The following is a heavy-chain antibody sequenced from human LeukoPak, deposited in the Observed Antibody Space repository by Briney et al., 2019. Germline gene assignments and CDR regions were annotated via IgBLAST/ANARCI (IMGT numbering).Heavy chain of an antibody. Sequence: GGSLRLSCAASAFTFGGFMVHWVRQARGKGLEWVSSVTFHGEIPYYSGSVMGRFTISRDNARDTVSLQMSSLSAEDTAIYYCARRGDQGYMDVWGKGATVIVSS. J-gene: IGHJ6*03. CDR1: AFTFGGFM. D-gene: IGHD7-27*01. CDR2: VTFHGEIP. V-gene: IGHV3-23*01. CDR3: ARRGDQGYMDV.